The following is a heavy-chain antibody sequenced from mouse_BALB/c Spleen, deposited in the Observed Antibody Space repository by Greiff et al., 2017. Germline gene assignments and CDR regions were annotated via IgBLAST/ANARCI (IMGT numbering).Heavy chain of an antibody. V-gene: IGHV1-54*01. CDR1: GYAFTNYL. CDR2: INPGSGGT. Sequence: QVQLQQSGAELVRPGASVKLSCKASGYAFTNYLIDWVKQRPGQGLEWIGVINPGSGGTNYNEKFKGKATLTVDKSSSTDYMQLSSLTSEDSAVYFCARGDVNDGYAMDYWGQGTSVTVSA. CDR3: ARGDVNDGYAMDY. D-gene: IGHD2-3*01. J-gene: IGHJ4*01.